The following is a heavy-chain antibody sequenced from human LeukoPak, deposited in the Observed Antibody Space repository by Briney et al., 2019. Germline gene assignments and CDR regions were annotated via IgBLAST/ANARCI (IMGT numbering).Heavy chain of an antibody. CDR3: AKFMVKTSIAARRRSDVY. J-gene: IGHJ4*02. CDR1: GFTFSSYA. Sequence: PGGSLRLSCSASGFTFSSYAMHWVRQAPGTGLEWVAVISYDGSNKYYADSVKGRFTISRDNSKNTLYLQMNSLRAEDTAVYYCAKFMVKTSIAARRRSDVYWGQGTLVTVSS. V-gene: IGHV3-30-3*02. D-gene: IGHD6-6*01. CDR2: ISYDGSNK.